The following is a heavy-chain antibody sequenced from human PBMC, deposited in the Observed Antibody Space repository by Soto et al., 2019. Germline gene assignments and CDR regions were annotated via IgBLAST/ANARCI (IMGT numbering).Heavy chain of an antibody. CDR3: AKVLADQRYFDWLGYYYGMDV. V-gene: IGHV3-30*18. D-gene: IGHD3-9*01. J-gene: IGHJ6*02. Sequence: GGSLRLSCAASGFTFSSYGMHWVRQAPGKGLEWVAVISYDGSNKYYADSVKGRFTISRDNSKNTLYLQMNSLRAEDTAVYYCAKVLADQRYFDWLGYYYGMDVWGQGTTVTVSS. CDR1: GFTFSSYG. CDR2: ISYDGSNK.